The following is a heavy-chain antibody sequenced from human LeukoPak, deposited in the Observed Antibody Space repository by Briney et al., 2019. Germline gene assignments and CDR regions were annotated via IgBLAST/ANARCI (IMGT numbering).Heavy chain of an antibody. CDR3: ARFPLRGYSGYDWD. CDR1: GFTFSSYA. CDR2: INHSGST. Sequence: GSLRLSCAASGFTFSSYAMSWVRQPPGKGLEWIGEINHSGSTNYNPSLKSRVTISVDTSKNQFSLKLSSVTAADTAVYYCARFPLRGYSGYDWDWGQGTLVTVSS. D-gene: IGHD5-12*01. J-gene: IGHJ4*02. V-gene: IGHV4-34*01.